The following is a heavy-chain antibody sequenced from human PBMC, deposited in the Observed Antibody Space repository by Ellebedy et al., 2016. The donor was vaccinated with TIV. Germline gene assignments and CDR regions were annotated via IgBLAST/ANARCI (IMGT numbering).Heavy chain of an antibody. Sequence: GGSLRLSCAASGFTFSDYYVSWIRQAPGKGLEWVSYISSSGSTIYYADSVKGRFTISRDNSKNSLYLQMNSLRTEDTALYYCAKAPYSLVAFDIWGQGTMVTVSS. J-gene: IGHJ3*02. CDR1: GFTFSDYY. D-gene: IGHD2-15*01. CDR3: AKAPYSLVAFDI. CDR2: ISSSGSTI. V-gene: IGHV3-11*01.